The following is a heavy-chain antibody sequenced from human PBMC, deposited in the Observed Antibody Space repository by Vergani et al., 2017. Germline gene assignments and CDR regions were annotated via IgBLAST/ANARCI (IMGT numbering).Heavy chain of an antibody. CDR2: ISSSSSYI. Sequence: EVQLVESGGGLVKPGGSLRLSCAASGFTFSSYSMNWVRQAPGKGLEWVSSISSSSSYIYYADSVKGRFTISRDNAKNSLYLQMNSLRAEDTAVYYCAREVVVTISGMDVWGQGTTVTVSS. CDR1: GFTFSSYS. D-gene: IGHD2-15*01. V-gene: IGHV3-21*01. J-gene: IGHJ6*02. CDR3: AREVVVTISGMDV.